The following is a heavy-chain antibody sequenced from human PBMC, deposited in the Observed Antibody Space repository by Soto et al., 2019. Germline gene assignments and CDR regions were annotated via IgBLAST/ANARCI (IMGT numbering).Heavy chain of an antibody. CDR2: IKSKAYGGTA. D-gene: IGHD1-7*01. CDR1: GFTFSDAW. V-gene: IGHV3-15*07. Sequence: EVQLVESGGGLVKPGGSLRLSCAASGFTFSDAWMNWARQAPGKGLEWVGRIKSKAYGGTADYSAPVRGRFTISRDDSTATIYLQMNSLETEDTGVYYCTSHDATEQNFVPYWGQGTLVTVSS. CDR3: TSHDATEQNFVPY. J-gene: IGHJ4*02.